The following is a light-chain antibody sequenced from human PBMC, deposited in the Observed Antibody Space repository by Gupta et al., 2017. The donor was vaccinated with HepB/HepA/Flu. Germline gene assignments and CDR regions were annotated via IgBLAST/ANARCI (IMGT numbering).Light chain of an antibody. V-gene: IGLV3-25*02. CDR2: KDS. CDR3: QSDDSSGNYPHGV. J-gene: IGLJ2*01. Sequence: SYELTQPPSVSVSPGQTARITCSGDALPKQYAYWYQQKPGQAPVLVIYKDSERPSGIPERFSGSSSGTTVTFTTSRAQAEEEADDDGQSDDSSGNYPHGVFGGGTKLTVL. CDR1: ALPKQY.